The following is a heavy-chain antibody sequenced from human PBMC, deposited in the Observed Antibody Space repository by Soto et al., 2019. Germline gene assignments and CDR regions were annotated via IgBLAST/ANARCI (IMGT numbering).Heavy chain of an antibody. V-gene: IGHV1-18*01. CDR1: GYTFTSYG. Sequence: ASVKVSCKASGYTFTSYGISWVRQAPGQGLEWMGWISAYNGNTNYAQKLQGRVTMTTDTATSTAYMELRSLRSDDTAVYYCERDVYFYDSSGSYIEAFAVFDAWGHGILVT. CDR2: ISAYNGNT. CDR3: ERDVYFYDSSGSYIEAFAVFDA. D-gene: IGHD3-22*01. J-gene: IGHJ3*01.